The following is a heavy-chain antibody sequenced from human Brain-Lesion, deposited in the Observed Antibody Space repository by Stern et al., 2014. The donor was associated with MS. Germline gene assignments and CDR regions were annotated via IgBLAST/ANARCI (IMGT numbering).Heavy chain of an antibody. D-gene: IGHD1-14*01. V-gene: IGHV3-9*01. CDR3: ARDITGSSAYFAY. Sequence: VQLVQSGGDLVQPGRSLRLSCAAFGFTFDDYAMHWVRHGQGQGLEWVAGIRWNRGTIGYEDSAMGRFIPSRDNPYRSPYLPLNSLRPEDTALYYCARDITGSSAYFAYWGQGTLVTVSS. CDR1: GFTFDDYA. J-gene: IGHJ4*02. CDR2: IRWNRGTI.